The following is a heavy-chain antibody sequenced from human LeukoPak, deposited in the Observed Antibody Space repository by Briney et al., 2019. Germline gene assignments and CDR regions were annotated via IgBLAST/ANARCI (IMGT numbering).Heavy chain of an antibody. CDR2: IYYSGST. V-gene: IGHV4-31*03. D-gene: IGHD3-22*01. CDR1: GGSISSGGYY. J-gene: IGHJ4*02. CDR3: ARGETYYYDSSGYFPRW. Sequence: PSQTLSLTCTVSGGSISSGGYYWSWIRQHPGKGLEWIGYIYYSGSTYYNPSLKSRVTISVDTSKNQFSLKLSSVTAADTAVYYCARGETYYYDSSGYFPRWWGQGTLVTVSS.